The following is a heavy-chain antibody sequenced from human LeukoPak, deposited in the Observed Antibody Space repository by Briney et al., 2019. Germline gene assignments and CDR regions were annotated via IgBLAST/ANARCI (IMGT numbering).Heavy chain of an antibody. CDR3: ARAEAAAPDY. CDR2: IYYTGST. J-gene: IGHJ4*02. CDR1: GGSINSSSYY. D-gene: IGHD6-13*01. V-gene: IGHV4-39*07. Sequence: SETLSLTCTVSGGSINSSSYYWGWIRQPPGKGLELIGSIYYTGSTYYNPSLKSRVTISVDTSKNQFSLKLSSVTAADTAVYYCARAEAAAPDYWGQGTLVTVSS.